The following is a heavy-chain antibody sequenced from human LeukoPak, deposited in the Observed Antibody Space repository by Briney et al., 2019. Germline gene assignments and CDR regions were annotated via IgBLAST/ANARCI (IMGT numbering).Heavy chain of an antibody. Sequence: AVHFSCNASPRTFTSYAIRWVRHAPGQGLEWMGGTIPIFGTANYAQKLQGRVTITADKTTSGAYMDLSSVRSEDTAVYYCATSYYDSSAYYPSPEWGQGTLVTVSS. CDR2: TIPIFGTA. D-gene: IGHD3-22*01. CDR3: ATSYYDSSAYYPSPE. J-gene: IGHJ4*02. CDR1: PRTFTSYA. V-gene: IGHV1-69*06.